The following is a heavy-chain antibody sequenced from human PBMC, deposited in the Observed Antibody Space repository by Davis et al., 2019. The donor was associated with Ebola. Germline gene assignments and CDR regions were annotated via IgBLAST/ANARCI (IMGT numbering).Heavy chain of an antibody. Sequence: MPSETLSLTCAVYGGSFSGYYWSWIRQPPGKGLEWIGEINHSGSTNYNPSLKSRVTISVNTSKNQFSLKLSSVTAADTAVYYCARGRHYYYYYYGMDVWGQGTTVTVSS. CDR3: ARGRHYYYYYYGMDV. CDR1: GGSFSGYY. CDR2: INHSGST. J-gene: IGHJ6*02. V-gene: IGHV4-34*01.